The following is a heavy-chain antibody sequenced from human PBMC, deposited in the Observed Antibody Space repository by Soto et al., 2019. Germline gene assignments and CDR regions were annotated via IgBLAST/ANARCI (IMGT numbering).Heavy chain of an antibody. CDR1: GFSFSSYN. CDR2: ISSSSTI. Sequence: EVQLVESGGGLVQPGGSLRLSCAASGFSFSSYNMNWVRQAPGKGLEWVSYISSSSTIYYADSVKGRFTISRDNAKNSLYLQMNSLRDEDTAVYYCARPRGYSYVLPDYWGQGTLVTVSS. D-gene: IGHD5-18*01. J-gene: IGHJ4*02. V-gene: IGHV3-48*02. CDR3: ARPRGYSYVLPDY.